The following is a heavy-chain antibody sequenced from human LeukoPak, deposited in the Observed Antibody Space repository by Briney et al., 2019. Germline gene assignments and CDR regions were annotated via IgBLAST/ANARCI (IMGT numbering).Heavy chain of an antibody. CDR1: GFTFSSYS. V-gene: IGHV3-30-3*01. CDR2: ISYDGSNK. Sequence: GGSLRLSCAASGFTFSSYSMHRVRQAPGKGLEWVAVISYDGSNKYYADSVKGRFTISRDNSKNTLYLQMNSLRAEDTAVYYCARDRRRWLQLLHADYWGQGTLVTVSS. D-gene: IGHD5-24*01. J-gene: IGHJ4*02. CDR3: ARDRRRWLQLLHADY.